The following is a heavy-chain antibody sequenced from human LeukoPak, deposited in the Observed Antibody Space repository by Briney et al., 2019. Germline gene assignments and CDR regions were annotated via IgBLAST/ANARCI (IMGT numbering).Heavy chain of an antibody. CDR1: GSIVGNNY. CDR3: AGDRRENWFDP. CDR2: IYGGGAT. D-gene: IGHD1-26*01. V-gene: IGHV3-53*01. J-gene: IGHJ5*02. Sequence: PGGSLRLSCAASGSIVGNNYVTWVRQAPGKGLEWVSSIYGGGATYYADSVRGRFTVSRDNAKNTVYLQMDSLRGEDTAVYYCAGDRRENWFDPWGQGTLVTVSS.